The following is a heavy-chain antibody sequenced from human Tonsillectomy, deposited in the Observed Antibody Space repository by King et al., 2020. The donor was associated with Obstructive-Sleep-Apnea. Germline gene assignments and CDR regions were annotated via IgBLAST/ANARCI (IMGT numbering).Heavy chain of an antibody. V-gene: IGHV4-39*07. CDR2: IYYSGST. J-gene: IGHJ4*02. D-gene: IGHD6-13*01. CDR3: ARTGAWGYSSSWFAY. Sequence: QLQESGPGLVKPSETLSLTCTVSGGSISGTNYYWGWVRQPPGKGLEWIGNIYYSGSTCYSPSLKSRVTMSVDTSKNQFSLKLSSATAADTAVYYCARTGAWGYSSSWFAYWGQGTLVTVSS. CDR1: GGSISGTNYY.